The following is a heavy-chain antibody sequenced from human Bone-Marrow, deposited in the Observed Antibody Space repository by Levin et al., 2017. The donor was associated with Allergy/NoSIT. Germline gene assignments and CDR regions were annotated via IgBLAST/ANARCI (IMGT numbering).Heavy chain of an antibody. CDR2: IIPIFRTA. CDR3: ARDRLPHHYGSGEGGY. V-gene: IGHV1-69*13. D-gene: IGHD3-10*01. J-gene: IGHJ4*02. Sequence: SVKVSCKTSGDTFSNYGFSWVRQAPGQGFEWMGGIIPIFRTANYAQKFRGRVTITADEFTSTAYMELKSLTSADTAVYYCARDRLPHHYGSGEGGYWGQGTLVTVSS. CDR1: GDTFSNYG.